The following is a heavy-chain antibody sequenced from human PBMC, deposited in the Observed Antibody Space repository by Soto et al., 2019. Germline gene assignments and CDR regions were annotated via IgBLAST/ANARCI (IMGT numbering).Heavy chain of an antibody. D-gene: IGHD6-6*01. CDR2: IKQDGSEK. J-gene: IGHJ4*02. CDR1: GFTFSSYW. Sequence: EVQLVESGGGLVQPGGSLRLSCAASGFTFSSYWMRWVRQAPGKGLEWVANIKQDGSEKYYVDSVKGRFTISRDNAKNSLYLQMNSLRAEDTAVYYCASPGSLLMPRLFDYWGQGTLVTVSS. V-gene: IGHV3-7*05. CDR3: ASPGSLLMPRLFDY.